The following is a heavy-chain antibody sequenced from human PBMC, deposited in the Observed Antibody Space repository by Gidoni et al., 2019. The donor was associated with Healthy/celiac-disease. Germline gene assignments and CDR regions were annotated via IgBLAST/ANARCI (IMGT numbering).Heavy chain of an antibody. J-gene: IGHJ3*02. CDR3: AMTSQWLDEAFDI. Sequence: QVQLVQSGAAVKKPGASVKVSCKASGYSFTGYYMHWVRQAPGQGLEWMGWINPNSGGTNYAQKFQGRVTMTRDTSISTAYMELSRLRSDDTAVYYCAMTSQWLDEAFDIWGQGTMVTVSS. V-gene: IGHV1-2*02. CDR1: GYSFTGYY. D-gene: IGHD6-19*01. CDR2: INPNSGGT.